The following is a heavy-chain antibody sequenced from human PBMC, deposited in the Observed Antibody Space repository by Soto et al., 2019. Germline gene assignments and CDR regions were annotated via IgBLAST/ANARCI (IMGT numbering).Heavy chain of an antibody. D-gene: IGHD1-7*01. CDR3: ARGLLAGTDGHSSLDS. V-gene: IGHV3-33*01. CDR2: LSYDGSNK. CDR1: GFTFSTYG. Sequence: QVQLVESGGGVVQPGGSLRLSCVVSGFTFSTYGMHWVRQAPGKGLEWVTALSYDGSNKFYADSAKGRFTISRDNSKNTLFLQLNSLRAEDTAVYYCARGLLAGTDGHSSLDSWGQGTLVTVSS. J-gene: IGHJ4*02.